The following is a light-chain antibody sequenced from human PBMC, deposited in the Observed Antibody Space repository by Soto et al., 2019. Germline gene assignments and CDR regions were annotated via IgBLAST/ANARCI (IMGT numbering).Light chain of an antibody. V-gene: IGKV1-5*01. J-gene: IGKJ1*01. Sequence: DIQMTQSPSTLSASVGDRVTITCRARQSISSWLAWYQQKPGKAPKLLIYDASSLESGVPSRISGSGSGTEITLTISSLQQEDFPSYCSQQYSSHRKSGQGTKVDIK. CDR2: DAS. CDR3: QQYSSHRK. CDR1: QSISSW.